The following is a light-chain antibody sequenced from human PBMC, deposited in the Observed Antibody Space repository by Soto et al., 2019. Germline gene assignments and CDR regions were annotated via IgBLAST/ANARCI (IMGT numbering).Light chain of an antibody. J-gene: IGKJ2*03. CDR1: ENIRSY. CDR3: QHAYTTPAMYS. V-gene: IGKV1-39*01. CDR2: AAS. Sequence: IEMTQSPSSLSASIGDRVTITCRASENIRSYLTWYQQRPGKAPKVLIFAASSLESGVPSRFSGNGSGTDFTLTIDSLRPEDFGTYYCQHAYTTPAMYSFGQGTKLEFK.